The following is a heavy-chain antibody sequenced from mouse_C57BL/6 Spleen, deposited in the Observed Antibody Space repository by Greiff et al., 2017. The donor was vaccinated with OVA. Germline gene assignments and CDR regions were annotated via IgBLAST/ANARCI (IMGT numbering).Heavy chain of an antibody. J-gene: IGHJ2*01. CDR1: GYTFTSYW. Sequence: VQLQQSGAELVRPGSSVKLSCKASGYTFTSYWMHWVKQRPIQGLEWIGNIDPSDSETHYNQKFKDKATLTVDKSSSTAYMQLSSLTSEDSAVYYCARGGSIYYGNYVDYWGQGTTLTVSS. V-gene: IGHV1-52*01. D-gene: IGHD2-1*01. CDR2: IDPSDSET. CDR3: ARGGSIYYGNYVDY.